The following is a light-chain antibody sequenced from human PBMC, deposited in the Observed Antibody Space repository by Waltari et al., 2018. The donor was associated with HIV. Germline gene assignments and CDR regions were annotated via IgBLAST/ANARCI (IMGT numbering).Light chain of an antibody. CDR3: CSYAGSYTYV. CDR2: DVS. V-gene: IGLV2-11*01. CDR1: SRDVGGYNY. Sequence: QSALTQPRSVSGSPGQSVTISCTGTSRDVGGYNYVSWYQQHPGKAPKLMSYDVSKRPSGVPDRFSGSKSGNTASLTISGLQAEDEADYYCCSYAGSYTYVFGTGTKVTVL. J-gene: IGLJ1*01.